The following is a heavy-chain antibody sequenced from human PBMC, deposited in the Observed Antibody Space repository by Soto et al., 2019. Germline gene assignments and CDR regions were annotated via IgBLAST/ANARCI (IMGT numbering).Heavy chain of an antibody. CDR2: IYYIGNT. D-gene: IGHD1-1*01. J-gene: IGHJ4*02. Sequence: PSDTLSLTFSVSGVSISSINYYWAWIRQPPGKGLEWIGSIYYIGNTYYNPSLKSRVTMSVDTSKKQFSLKVTSVTAADTAVYYCAREDRTNGYNYDXWGQVTLVTVSX. CDR3: AREDRTNGYNYDX. CDR1: GVSISSINYY. V-gene: IGHV4-39*01.